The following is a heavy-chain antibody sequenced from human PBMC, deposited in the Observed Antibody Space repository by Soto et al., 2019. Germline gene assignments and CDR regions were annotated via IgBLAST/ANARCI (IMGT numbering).Heavy chain of an antibody. V-gene: IGHV5-10-1*01. CDR1: GYNFPTFW. D-gene: IGHD1-26*01. CDR3: ARRAGATSRLLDY. J-gene: IGHJ4*02. Sequence: GESLKISCQGSGYNFPTFWITWVRQMPGKCLEWMVRIDPRDSYTNYSPSFQGHVTFSVDKSISTAYLQWSSLKASDTAMYYCARRAGATSRLLDYWGQGTLVNVSS. CDR2: IDPRDSYT.